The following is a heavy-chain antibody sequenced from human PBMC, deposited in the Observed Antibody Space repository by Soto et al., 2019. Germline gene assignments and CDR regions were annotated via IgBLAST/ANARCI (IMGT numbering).Heavy chain of an antibody. D-gene: IGHD5-12*01. V-gene: IGHV3-30*18. CDR1: GFTFSSYG. CDR3: AKDRSGYDPSYDYYGMDV. CDR2: ISYDGSNK. Sequence: QVQLVESGGGVVQPGRSLRLSCAASGFTFSSYGMHWVRQAPGKGLEWVAVISYDGSNKYYADSVKGRFTISRDNSKNTLYLQMNSLRAEDTAVYYCAKDRSGYDPSYDYYGMDVW. J-gene: IGHJ6*01.